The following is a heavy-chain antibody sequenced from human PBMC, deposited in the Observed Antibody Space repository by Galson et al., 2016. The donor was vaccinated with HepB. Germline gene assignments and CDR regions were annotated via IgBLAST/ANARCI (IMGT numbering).Heavy chain of an antibody. Sequence: FLRLSCAASGFTFSSYAMHWVRQAPGKGLDWVASISYEESKKYYADSVKGRFTISRDNSKNTLYLQMNSLRAEDTAVYYCATIGYDSTWSATGVPKFDFWGQGTLVTVSS. CDR3: ATIGYDSTWSATGVPKFDF. CDR1: GFTFSSYA. CDR2: ISYEESKK. D-gene: IGHD6-13*01. J-gene: IGHJ4*02. V-gene: IGHV3-30*04.